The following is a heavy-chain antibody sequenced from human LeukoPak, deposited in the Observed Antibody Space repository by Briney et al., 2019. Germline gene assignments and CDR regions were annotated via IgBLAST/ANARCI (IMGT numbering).Heavy chain of an antibody. V-gene: IGHV1-2*04. D-gene: IGHD2-15*01. Sequence: ASVKVSCKASGYTFTGYYMHWVRQAPGQGLEWMGWINPNSGGTNYAQKFQGWATMTRDTSISTAYMELSRLRSDDTAVYYCARGEALGYCSGGSCYSPYYYYYYGMDVWGQGTTVTVSS. CDR3: ARGEALGYCSGGSCYSPYYYYYYGMDV. CDR2: INPNSGGT. CDR1: GYTFTGYY. J-gene: IGHJ6*02.